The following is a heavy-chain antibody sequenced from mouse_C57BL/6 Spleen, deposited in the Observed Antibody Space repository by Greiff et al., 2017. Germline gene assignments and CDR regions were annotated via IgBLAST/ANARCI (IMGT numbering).Heavy chain of an antibody. J-gene: IGHJ3*01. CDR3: ARDREAYDGGCAY. CDR2: ISYDGSN. Sequence: ESGPGLVKPSQSLSLTCSVTGYSITSGYYWNWIRQFPGNKLEWMGYISYDGSNNYNPSLKNRISITRDTSKNQFFLKLNSVTTEDTATYYCARDREAYDGGCAYWGQGTLVTVSA. V-gene: IGHV3-6*01. D-gene: IGHD2-12*01. CDR1: GYSITSGYY.